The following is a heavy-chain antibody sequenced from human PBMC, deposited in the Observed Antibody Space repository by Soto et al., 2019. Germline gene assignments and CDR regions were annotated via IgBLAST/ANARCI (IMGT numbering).Heavy chain of an antibody. CDR2: MNPKSGYT. Sequence: QVQLVQSGAEVKKPGASVKVSCKASGYTFSSYDINWVRQATGQGLEWMGWMNPKSGYTGYAQKFQGRVTMTRDTSISTAYMEVSGLRSEDTAIYYYARAYGDLDVWGQGTTVTVSS. CDR1: GYTFSSYD. V-gene: IGHV1-8*01. D-gene: IGHD2-21*01. CDR3: ARAYGDLDV. J-gene: IGHJ6*02.